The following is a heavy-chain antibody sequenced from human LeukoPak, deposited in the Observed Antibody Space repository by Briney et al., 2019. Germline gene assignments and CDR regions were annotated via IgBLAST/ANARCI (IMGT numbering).Heavy chain of an antibody. Sequence: GESLRLSCAASGFTFSDYYMSWIRQAPGKGLEWVSYISSSGSTIYYADSVKGRFTISRDNAKNSLYLQMNSLRAEDTAVYYCARDLIAAAFDYWGQGTLVTVSS. CDR2: ISSSGSTI. CDR3: ARDLIAAAFDY. D-gene: IGHD6-13*01. V-gene: IGHV3-11*01. J-gene: IGHJ4*02. CDR1: GFTFSDYY.